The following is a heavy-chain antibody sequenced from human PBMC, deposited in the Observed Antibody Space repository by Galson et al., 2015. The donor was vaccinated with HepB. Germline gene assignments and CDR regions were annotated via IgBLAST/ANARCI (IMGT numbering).Heavy chain of an antibody. CDR2: YAPEDGET. CDR3: AADPHRTTVTTMLF. CDR1: GHTLTELS. D-gene: IGHD4-17*01. V-gene: IGHV1-24*01. Sequence: SVKASCKVSGHTLTELSVHWVRLIPGKGLEWMGGYAPEDGETIYAQKFQGRFTMTEDTSTAYMHLNNLGSDDTAVYYCAADPHRTTVTTMLFWGQGTLVAVSS. J-gene: IGHJ4*02.